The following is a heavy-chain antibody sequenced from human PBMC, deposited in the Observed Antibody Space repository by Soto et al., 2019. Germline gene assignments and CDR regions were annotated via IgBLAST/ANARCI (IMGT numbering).Heavy chain of an antibody. V-gene: IGHV4-34*01. CDR3: ARADRTLVTSYGLDV. CDR1: GGSFIGFY. J-gene: IGHJ6*02. D-gene: IGHD2-21*02. Sequence: PSETLSLTCAVSGGSFIGFYCTWVRHPPGEGLEWIGEINHSGTTNFNPSLRSRLTISLDSSKKHFSLKLTSMTAADAAVYYCARADRTLVTSYGLDVWGQGTTVTVSS. CDR2: INHSGTT.